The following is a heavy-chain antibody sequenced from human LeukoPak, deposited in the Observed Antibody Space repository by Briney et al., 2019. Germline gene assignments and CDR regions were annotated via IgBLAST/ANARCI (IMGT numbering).Heavy chain of an antibody. J-gene: IGHJ4*02. V-gene: IGHV3-74*01. D-gene: IGHD1-14*01. CDR3: TRVRYCDY. Sequence: PGGSLRLSCAVSGFTFSNYWMHWVRQAPGKGLVWVSRINNDGSRTNYADSVKGRFTISRDNAKNMLYLQMNSLRAEDTAVYYCTRVRYCDYWGQGTLVTVSS. CDR1: GFTFSNYW. CDR2: INNDGSRT.